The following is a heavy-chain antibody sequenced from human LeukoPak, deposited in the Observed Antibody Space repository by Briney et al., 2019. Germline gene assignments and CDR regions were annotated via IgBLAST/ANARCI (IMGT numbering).Heavy chain of an antibody. CDR3: ARDLGSTGERRYYYDSSGYYYDAFDI. D-gene: IGHD3-22*01. Sequence: SVKVSCKASRGTFSSYTISWVRQAPGQGLEWMGRIIPILGIANYAQKFQGRVTTTADKSTSTAYMELSSLRSEDTAVYYCARDLGSTGERRYYYDSSGYYYDAFDIWGQGTMVTVSS. CDR2: IIPILGIA. J-gene: IGHJ3*02. CDR1: RGTFSSYT. V-gene: IGHV1-69*04.